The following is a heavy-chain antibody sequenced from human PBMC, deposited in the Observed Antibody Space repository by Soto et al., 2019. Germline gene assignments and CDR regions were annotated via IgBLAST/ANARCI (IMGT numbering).Heavy chain of an antibody. CDR1: GFTFSSYA. V-gene: IGHV3-23*01. CDR3: AKDKWVTMIVALKFDY. J-gene: IGHJ4*02. Sequence: PGGSLRLSCAASGFTFSSYAMSWVRQAPGKGLEWVSAISGSGGSTYYADSVKGRFTISRDNSKNTLYLQMNSLRAEDTAVYYCAKDKWVTMIVALKFDYWGQGTLVTVSS. CDR2: ISGSGGST. D-gene: IGHD3-22*01.